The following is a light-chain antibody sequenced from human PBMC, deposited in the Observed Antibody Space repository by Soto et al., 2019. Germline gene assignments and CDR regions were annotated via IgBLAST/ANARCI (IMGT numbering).Light chain of an antibody. J-gene: IGKJ1*01. CDR2: GAS. CDR3: QQYGRSPPT. V-gene: IGKV3-20*01. CDR1: QSVSITY. Sequence: EIVLTQSPGTLSLPPGERATLSCRASQSVSITYLAWYQQKPGQGPRLLIYGASRRATGIPDRFSGSGSGTDFTLTISRLEPEDYAVYYCQQYGRSPPTFGQGTKVDIK.